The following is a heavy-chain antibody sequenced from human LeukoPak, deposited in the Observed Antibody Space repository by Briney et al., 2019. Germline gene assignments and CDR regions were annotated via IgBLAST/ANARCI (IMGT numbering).Heavy chain of an antibody. Sequence: SVKVSCKASGGTFSSYAISWVRQAPGQGLEWMGGIIPIFGTANYAQKFQGRVTTTADESTSTAYMELSSLRSEDTAVYYCARVPPHVLRYFDGYYFDYWGQGTLVTVSS. J-gene: IGHJ4*02. V-gene: IGHV1-69*13. CDR3: ARVPPHVLRYFDGYYFDY. D-gene: IGHD3-9*01. CDR2: IIPIFGTA. CDR1: GGTFSSYA.